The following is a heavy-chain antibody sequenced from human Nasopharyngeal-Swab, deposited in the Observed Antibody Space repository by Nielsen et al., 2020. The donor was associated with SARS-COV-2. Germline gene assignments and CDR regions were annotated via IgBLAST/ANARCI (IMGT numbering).Heavy chain of an antibody. J-gene: IGHJ4*02. CDR3: ASFAQGSPSLY. V-gene: IGHV6-1*01. CDR1: GHSVSSTIAA. Sequence: SQSLSLTCAISGHSVSSTIAAWHWIRQSPSRGLEWPQQRYYRSQWYNDYAVSVRSRITISTDISKNHFSLHLNSVTPKYTAVYYCASFAQGSPSLYSSQGSLVTVSS. CDR2: RYYRSQWYN.